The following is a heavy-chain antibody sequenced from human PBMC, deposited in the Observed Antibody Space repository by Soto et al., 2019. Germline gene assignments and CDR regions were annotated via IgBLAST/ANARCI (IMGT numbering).Heavy chain of an antibody. CDR2: INHSGST. CDR1: GGSFGGYY. CDR3: ARGCSIAARPGCRWLDP. J-gene: IGHJ5*02. Sequence: KTSETLSLTCAVYGGSFGGYYWSWIRQPPGKGLEWIGEINHSGSTNYNPSLKSRVTISVDTSKNQFSLKLSSVTAADTAVYYCARGCSIAARPGCRWLDPWGQGTLVTVSS. V-gene: IGHV4-34*01. D-gene: IGHD6-6*01.